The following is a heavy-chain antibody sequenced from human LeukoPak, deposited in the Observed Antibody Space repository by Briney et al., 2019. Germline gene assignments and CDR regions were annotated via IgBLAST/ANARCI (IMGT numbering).Heavy chain of an antibody. CDR1: GYTFTTCA. CDR2: IHADSGNT. V-gene: IGHV1-3*01. CDR3: TIGLAGDWDAFDI. Sequence: GASVKVSCKTSGYTFTTCAVHWVRQAPGQRLEWMGWIHADSGNTKYSQKLQGRVAIARDTSASTIYMELTSLRIEDTAVCFCTIGLAGDWDAFDIWGLGTMVTASS. D-gene: IGHD6-19*01. J-gene: IGHJ3*02.